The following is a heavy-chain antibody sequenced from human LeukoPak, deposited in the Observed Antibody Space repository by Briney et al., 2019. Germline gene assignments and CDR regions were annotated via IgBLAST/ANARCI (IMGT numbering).Heavy chain of an antibody. D-gene: IGHD2-2*01. CDR3: ARDFPVIVVVPAAPDI. J-gene: IGHJ3*02. Sequence: PPASVKVSCKASGYTFTGYYMHWVRQAPGQGLEWMGWINPNSGGTNYQGRVTMTRDTSISTAYMELSRLRSDDTAVYYCARDFPVIVVVPAAPDIWGQGTMVTVSS. CDR1: GYTFTGYY. V-gene: IGHV1-2*02. CDR2: INPNSGGT.